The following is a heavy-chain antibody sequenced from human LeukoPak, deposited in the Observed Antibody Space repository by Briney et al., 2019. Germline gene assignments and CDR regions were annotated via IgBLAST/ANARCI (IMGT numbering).Heavy chain of an antibody. CDR3: ARDFLHLGG. CDR1: GFIFSSYS. CDR2: ISTSSSYI. D-gene: IGHD3-16*01. Sequence: GGSLRLSCAASGFIFSSYSMSWVRQAPGKGLEWVSFISTSSSYIYYADSVKGRFTISRDNAKNTLYLQMSSLRAEDTAVYYCARDFLHLGGWGQGTMVTVSS. V-gene: IGHV3-21*01. J-gene: IGHJ3*01.